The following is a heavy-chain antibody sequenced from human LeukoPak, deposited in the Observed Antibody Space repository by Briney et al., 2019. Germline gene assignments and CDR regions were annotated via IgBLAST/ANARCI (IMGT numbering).Heavy chain of an antibody. D-gene: IGHD3-9*01. Sequence: PGESLKISCKGSGYSFTSYWIGWVRQMPGKGLEWMGIIHPSDSTTLYSPSFRGRVTISADKSISTAYLQWSSLKASDSAMYYCARRQRDVSTGYNEDWGQGTLVTVSS. CDR1: GYSFTSYW. J-gene: IGHJ4*02. V-gene: IGHV5-51*01. CDR3: ARRQRDVSTGYNED. CDR2: IHPSDSTT.